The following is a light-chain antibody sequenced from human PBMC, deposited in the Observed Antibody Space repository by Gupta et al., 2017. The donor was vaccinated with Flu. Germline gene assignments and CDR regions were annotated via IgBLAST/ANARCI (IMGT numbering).Light chain of an antibody. Sequence: EIVLTQSPATLSLSPGERATLSCRASQSVSSYLAWYQQKPGQAPRLLIYDASNRATGTPARFSGSGSGTDFTLTISSLEPEDFAVYYCQQRSDSPRITFGQGTRLEIK. J-gene: IGKJ5*01. CDR1: QSVSSY. CDR3: QQRSDSPRIT. V-gene: IGKV3-11*01. CDR2: DAS.